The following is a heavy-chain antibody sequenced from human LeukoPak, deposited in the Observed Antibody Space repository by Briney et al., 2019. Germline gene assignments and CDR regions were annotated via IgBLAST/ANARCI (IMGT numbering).Heavy chain of an antibody. V-gene: IGHV1-8*03. Sequence: GASVKVSCKASGYTFTSYDINWVQQATGQGLEWMGWMNPNSGNTGYAQKFQGRVTITRNTSISTAYMELSSLRSEDTAVYYCARGPVLLWFGDYYYMDVWGKGTTVTVFS. D-gene: IGHD3-10*01. CDR3: ARGPVLLWFGDYYYMDV. J-gene: IGHJ6*03. CDR2: MNPNSGNT. CDR1: GYTFTSYD.